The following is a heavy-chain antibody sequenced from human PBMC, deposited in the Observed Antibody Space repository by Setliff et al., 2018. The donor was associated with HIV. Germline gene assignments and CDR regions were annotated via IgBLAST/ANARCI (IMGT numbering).Heavy chain of an antibody. CDR2: INFSGGT. CDR3: ARGPYYYYNMDV. Sequence: PSETLSLTCAVYGGSFSGYSWNWIRQSPGKGLEWIGEINFSGGTNYNPSLKSRVTMSVSPSKNQFSLKLTSVTAADTAVYYCARGPYYYYNMDVWGKGTTVTVS. V-gene: IGHV4-34*01. CDR1: GGSFSGYS. J-gene: IGHJ6*03.